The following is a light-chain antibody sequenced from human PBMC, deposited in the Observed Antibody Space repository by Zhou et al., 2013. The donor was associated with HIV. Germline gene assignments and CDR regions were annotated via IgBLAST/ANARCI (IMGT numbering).Light chain of an antibody. Sequence: EIVLTQSPATLSLSPGERATLSCRASQIVSSRYLAWYQQKPGQAPRLLIYGASSRATGIPDRFSGSGSGRDFTLTISRLEPEDFAVYYCQQYGSSPTTFGGGTKVEIK. V-gene: IGKV3-20*01. CDR2: GAS. CDR1: QIVSSRY. CDR3: QQYGSSPTT. J-gene: IGKJ4*01.